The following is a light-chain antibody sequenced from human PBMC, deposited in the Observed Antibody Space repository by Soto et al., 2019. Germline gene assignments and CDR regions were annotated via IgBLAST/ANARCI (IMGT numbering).Light chain of an antibody. Sequence: EIALTQSPGTLSLSPGERATLSCRASQSVSNNYLAWYQQKPGQAPRLLIYGASNMATGIPDRFSGSGSGTDFTLTISRLEPEDFAVYYCQQYGSSGTFGQGTKVDIK. CDR3: QQYGSSGT. CDR1: QSVSNNY. CDR2: GAS. V-gene: IGKV3-20*01. J-gene: IGKJ1*01.